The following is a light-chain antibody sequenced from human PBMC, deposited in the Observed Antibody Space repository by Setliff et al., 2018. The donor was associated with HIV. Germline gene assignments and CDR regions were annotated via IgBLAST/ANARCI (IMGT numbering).Light chain of an antibody. J-gene: IGLJ1*01. CDR2: DVS. V-gene: IGLV2-14*03. CDR3: ASYTNINTVV. Sequence: SALSQPASVSGSPGQSIFISCTGTSADVGVYDFVSWYQQHPGKAPKLILYDVSNRPSGVSNRFSGSKSGNTASLTISGLQTEDESDYFCASYTNINTVVFGTGTKVTVL. CDR1: SADVGVYDF.